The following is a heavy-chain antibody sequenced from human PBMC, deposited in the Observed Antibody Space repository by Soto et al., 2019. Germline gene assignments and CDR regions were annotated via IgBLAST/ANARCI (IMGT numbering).Heavy chain of an antibody. V-gene: IGHV1-18*01. Sequence: ASVKVSCKSSGYTFTSYGISWVRQAPGQGLEWMGWISAYNGNTNYAQKLQGRVTMTTDTSTSTAYMELRSLRSDDTAVYYCAREGPPYCGGDCYSAYWGQGNLVTVSS. CDR3: AREGPPYCGGDCYSAY. J-gene: IGHJ4*02. D-gene: IGHD2-21*01. CDR2: ISAYNGNT. CDR1: GYTFTSYG.